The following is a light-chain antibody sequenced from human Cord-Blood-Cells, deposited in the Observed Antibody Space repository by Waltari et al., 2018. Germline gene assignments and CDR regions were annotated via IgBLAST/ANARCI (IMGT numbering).Light chain of an antibody. Sequence: ATINCKSSQSVLYSSNNKNYLAWYQQKPGQPPKLLIYWASTRESGVPDRFSGSGSGTDFTLTISSLQAEDVAVYYCQQYYSTPLTFGQGTKLEIK. V-gene: IGKV4-1*01. CDR2: WAS. J-gene: IGKJ2*01. CDR1: QSVLYSSNNKNY. CDR3: QQYYSTPLT.